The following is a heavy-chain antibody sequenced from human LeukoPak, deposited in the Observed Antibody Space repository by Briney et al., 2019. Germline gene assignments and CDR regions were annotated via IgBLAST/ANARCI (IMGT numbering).Heavy chain of an antibody. CDR1: GGSFSGYY. CDR3: ARGICPIVGAACGRWFDP. V-gene: IGHV4-34*01. CDR2: INHSGST. D-gene: IGHD1-26*01. J-gene: IGHJ5*02. Sequence: SETLSLTCAVYGGSFSGYYWSWIRQPPGKGLEWIGEINHSGSTNYNPSLKSRVTISVDTSKNQFSLKLSSVTAADTAVYYCARGICPIVGAACGRWFDPWGQGTLVTVSS.